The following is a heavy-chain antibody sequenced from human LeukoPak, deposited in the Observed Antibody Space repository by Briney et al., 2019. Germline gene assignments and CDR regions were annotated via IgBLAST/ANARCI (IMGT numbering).Heavy chain of an antibody. J-gene: IGHJ4*02. D-gene: IGHD3-3*01. V-gene: IGHV3-33*01. Sequence: GRSLRLSCAASRFTFSSYGMHWVRQAPGKGLEWVAVIWYDGSNKYYADSVKGRFTISRDNSKNTLYLQMNSLRAEDTAVYYCARDLGYDFWSGYPRDYFDYWGQGTLVTVSS. CDR1: RFTFSSYG. CDR3: ARDLGYDFWSGYPRDYFDY. CDR2: IWYDGSNK.